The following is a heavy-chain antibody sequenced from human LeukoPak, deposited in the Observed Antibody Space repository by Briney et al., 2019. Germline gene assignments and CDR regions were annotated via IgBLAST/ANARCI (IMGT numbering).Heavy chain of an antibody. J-gene: IGHJ5*02. CDR3: ARGRSSWYHWFDP. CDR1: GGSFSGYY. Sequence: PSETLSLTCAVYGGSFSGYYWSWIRQPPGKGLEWIGEINHSGSTNYNPSLKSRVTISIDTSKNQFSLKLSSVTAADTAVYYCARGRSSWYHWFDPWGQGTLVTVSS. D-gene: IGHD6-13*01. CDR2: INHSGST. V-gene: IGHV4-34*01.